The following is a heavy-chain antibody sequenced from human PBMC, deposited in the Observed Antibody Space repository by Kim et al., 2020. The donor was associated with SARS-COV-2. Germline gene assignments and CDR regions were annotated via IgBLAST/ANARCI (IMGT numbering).Heavy chain of an antibody. V-gene: IGHV4-34*01. CDR3: ARDNPTLPKYTYRFKGYYGMDV. D-gene: IGHD5-18*01. J-gene: IGHJ6*02. Sequence: SETLSLTCAVYGGSFSGYYWSWIRQPPGKGLEWIGEINHSGSTNYNPSLKSRVTISVDTSKNQFSLKLSSVTAADTAVYYCARDNPTLPKYTYRFKGYYGMDVWGQGTTVTVSS. CDR1: GGSFSGYY. CDR2: INHSGST.